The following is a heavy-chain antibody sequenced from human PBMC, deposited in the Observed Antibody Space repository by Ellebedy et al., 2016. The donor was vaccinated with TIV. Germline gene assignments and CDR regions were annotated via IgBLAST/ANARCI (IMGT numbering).Heavy chain of an antibody. V-gene: IGHV3-11*01. CDR3: ARLPPGFYYYYMDV. CDR2: ISSSSSII. J-gene: IGHJ6*03. Sequence: GGSLRLXXAASGFNFGDYYLGWIRQTPAKGLEWVSYISSSSSIIHYADSVKGRFTISRDNAKNSLFLEMTGLRADDTAVYFCARLPPGFYYYYMDVWGAGTTVTVSS. CDR1: GFNFGDYY.